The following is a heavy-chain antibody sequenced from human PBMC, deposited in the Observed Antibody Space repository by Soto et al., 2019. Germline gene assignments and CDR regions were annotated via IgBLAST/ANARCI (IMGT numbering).Heavy chain of an antibody. J-gene: IGHJ4*02. CDR1: GFTFTSSA. CDR3: AAVYDSSGYYYSFDS. Sequence: SVKVSCKASGFTFTSSAVQWVRQARGQRLEWIGWIVVGSGNTNYAQKFQERVTITRDMSTSTAYMELSSLRSEDTAVYYCAAVYDSSGYYYSFDSWGQGTLATVSS. V-gene: IGHV1-58*01. D-gene: IGHD3-22*01. CDR2: IVVGSGNT.